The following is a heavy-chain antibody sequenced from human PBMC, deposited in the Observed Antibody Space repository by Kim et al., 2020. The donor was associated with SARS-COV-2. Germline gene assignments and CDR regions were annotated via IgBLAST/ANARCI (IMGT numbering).Heavy chain of an antibody. J-gene: IGHJ4*02. V-gene: IGHV4-4*07. D-gene: IGHD1-1*01. CDR3: ARSATLSGTTNAKYFFDY. CDR2: IYPSGTT. Sequence: SETLSLTCNVSDGSIRTYYWSWIRQPAGKGLEWIGRIYPSGTTNYNPSLRSRVTVSADPSKNQFSLRLSSVTAADTAIYYCARSATLSGTTNAKYFFDYWGQGLLVTVSS. CDR1: DGSIRTYY.